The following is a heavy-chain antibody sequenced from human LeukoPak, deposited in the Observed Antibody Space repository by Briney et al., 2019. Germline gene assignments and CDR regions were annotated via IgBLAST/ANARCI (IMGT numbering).Heavy chain of an antibody. V-gene: IGHV3-21*01. J-gene: IGHJ4*02. Sequence: GGSLRLSCAASGFTFSTYSMTWVRQAPGKGLEWVSSIFNSGTHTYYADSVKGRFTISSDTAEDSLYLQIHSLRAEDTAVYYCTRGKNYRGNPHFDYWGQGTLVTVSS. CDR3: TRGKNYRGNPHFDY. D-gene: IGHD5-24*01. CDR2: IFNSGTHT. CDR1: GFTFSTYS.